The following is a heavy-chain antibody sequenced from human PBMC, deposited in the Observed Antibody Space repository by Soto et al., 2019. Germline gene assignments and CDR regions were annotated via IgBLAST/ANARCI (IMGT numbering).Heavy chain of an antibody. V-gene: IGHV1-3*01. Sequence: QVQLVQSGAEVRRSGASVKVSCKASGYTFTTLAMHWVRQAPGQRLEWMGYINAGNGYTKYSQNFQGRVTITRDTLARTAAMELSSLRAEATAVYYCASQHCGDYCSADYWGQGTLVTVSS. CDR2: INAGNGYT. CDR1: GYTFTTLA. J-gene: IGHJ4*02. D-gene: IGHD2-21*02. CDR3: ASQHCGDYCSADY.